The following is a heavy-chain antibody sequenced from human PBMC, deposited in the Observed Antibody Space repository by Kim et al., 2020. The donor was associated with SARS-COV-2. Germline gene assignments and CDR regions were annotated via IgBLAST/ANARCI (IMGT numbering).Heavy chain of an antibody. CDR3: ARVGRDYGDYGVDY. Sequence: YAGAVKSRITINPDTCKNQFSLQLNSVTPEDTAVYYCARVGRDYGDYGVDYWGQGTLVTVSS. D-gene: IGHD4-17*01. V-gene: IGHV6-1*01. J-gene: IGHJ4*02.